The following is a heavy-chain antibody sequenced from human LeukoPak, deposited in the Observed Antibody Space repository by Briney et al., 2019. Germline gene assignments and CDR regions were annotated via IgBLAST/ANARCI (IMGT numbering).Heavy chain of an antibody. Sequence: SETLSLTCAVYCGSFSGYYWSWIRQPPGKGLEWIGEINHSGSTNYNPSLKSRVTISVDTSKNQFSLKLSSVTAADTAVYYCARGVKRDSSGYYRAKGYYYMDVWGKGTTVTVSS. CDR2: INHSGST. D-gene: IGHD3-22*01. CDR3: ARGVKRDSSGYYRAKGYYYMDV. J-gene: IGHJ6*03. V-gene: IGHV4-34*01. CDR1: CGSFSGYY.